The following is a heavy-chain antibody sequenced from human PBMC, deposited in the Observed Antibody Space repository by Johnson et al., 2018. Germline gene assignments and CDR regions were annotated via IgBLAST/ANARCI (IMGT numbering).Heavy chain of an antibody. CDR2: IIAVFGTP. Sequence: VQLLESGAEVRKPGTSVKVSCRASGGTFSKYSINWVRQVPGQGLEWLGGIIAVFGTPKYSQKFQGRVTITADESTSTASMDLSSLRYEDTAMYYCGRGLCQMGMDVWGQGTTVTVSS. V-gene: IGHV1-69*01. CDR1: GGTFSKYS. D-gene: IGHD2-2*01. CDR3: GRGLCQMGMDV. J-gene: IGHJ6*02.